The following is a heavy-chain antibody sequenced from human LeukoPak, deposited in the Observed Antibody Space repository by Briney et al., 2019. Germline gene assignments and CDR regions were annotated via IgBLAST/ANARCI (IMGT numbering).Heavy chain of an antibody. CDR3: ARVSPSTAMVSFDN. D-gene: IGHD5-18*01. J-gene: IGHJ4*02. Sequence: GASVKVSCKASGYTFTAYYIHWVRQAPGQGLEWMGWINPNGGGTNYAQKFQGRVTMTRDTSISTAYMELSRLRSDDTAVYYCARVSPSTAMVSFDNWGQGTLVTVSS. CDR1: GYTFTAYY. CDR2: INPNGGGT. V-gene: IGHV1-2*02.